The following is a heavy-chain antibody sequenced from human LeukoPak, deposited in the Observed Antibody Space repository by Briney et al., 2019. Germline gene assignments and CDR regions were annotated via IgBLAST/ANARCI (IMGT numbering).Heavy chain of an antibody. CDR3: AKADDSSGYLGYFDY. CDR1: GFTFSSYA. J-gene: IGHJ4*02. Sequence: GGSLRLSCAASGFTFSSYAMSWVRQAPGKGLEWVSAISGSGGSTYYADSVKGRFTISRDNSKNTLYLQMNSLRAEDTAVYYCAKADDSSGYLGYFDYWGQGTLVTVSS. CDR2: ISGSGGST. V-gene: IGHV3-23*01. D-gene: IGHD3-22*01.